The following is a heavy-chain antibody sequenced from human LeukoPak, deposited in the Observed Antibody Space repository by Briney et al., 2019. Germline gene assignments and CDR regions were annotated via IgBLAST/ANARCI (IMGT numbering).Heavy chain of an antibody. CDR3: AKDPRRSGIAP. D-gene: IGHD6-13*01. CDR1: GFTFSSYA. CDR2: ISGSGGST. J-gene: IGHJ4*02. V-gene: IGHV3-23*01. Sequence: QSGGSLRLSCAASGFTFSSYAMSWVRQAPGKGLEWVSAISGSGGSTYYADSVKGRFTISRDNSKNTLYLQMNSLRAEGTAVYYCAKDPRRSGIAPWGQGTLVTVSS.